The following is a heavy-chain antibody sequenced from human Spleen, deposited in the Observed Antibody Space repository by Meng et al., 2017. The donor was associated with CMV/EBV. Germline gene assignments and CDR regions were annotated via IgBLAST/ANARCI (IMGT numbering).Heavy chain of an antibody. V-gene: IGHV3-74*01. CDR1: FTFSSYW. CDR3: ARPMTTVTTAYYYGMDV. D-gene: IGHD4-11*01. J-gene: IGHJ6*02. CDR2: INRDGSST. Sequence: FTFSSYWMHWVRQAPGKGLLWVSRINRDGSSTSYADSVKGRFTISGDNAKNTLYLQMNSLRAEDTAVYYCARPMTTVTTAYYYGMDVWGQGTTVTVSS.